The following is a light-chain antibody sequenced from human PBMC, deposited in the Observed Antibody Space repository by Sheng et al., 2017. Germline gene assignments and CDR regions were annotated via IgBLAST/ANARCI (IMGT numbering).Light chain of an antibody. J-gene: IGKJ1*01. V-gene: IGKV1-5*03. CDR2: KAS. CDR3: QQYNSSPWA. Sequence: DIQMTQSPSTLSASVGDRVTITCRASQSISSWYQQKPGKAPKLLIYKASSLESGVPSRFSGSGSGTEFTLTISSLQPDDFATYYCQQYNSSPWAFGQGTKVEIK. CDR1: QSISSW.